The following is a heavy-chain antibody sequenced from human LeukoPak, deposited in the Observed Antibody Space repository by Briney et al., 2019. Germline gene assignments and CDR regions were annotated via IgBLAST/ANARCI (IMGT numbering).Heavy chain of an antibody. Sequence: SETLSLTCTVSGGSISSYYWSWIRQPPGKGQEWIGYIYYSGSTNYNPSLKSRVTISVDTSKNQFSLKLSSVTAADTAVYYCARGGAREPVVTWGQGTLVTVSS. CDR1: GGSISSYY. J-gene: IGHJ5*02. D-gene: IGHD4-23*01. V-gene: IGHV4-59*01. CDR3: ARGGAREPVVT. CDR2: IYYSGST.